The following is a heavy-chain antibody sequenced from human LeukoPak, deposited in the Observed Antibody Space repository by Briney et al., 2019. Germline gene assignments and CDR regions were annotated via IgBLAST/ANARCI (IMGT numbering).Heavy chain of an antibody. V-gene: IGHV5-51*01. Sequence: GESLKISCKGSGYSFTSYWIGWVRQMPGKGLEWMGIVYPADSDTRYSPPFQGQVTISADKSIRTAYLQWSSLKASDTAMYYCARRTGDSTPIDYWGQGTLVTVSS. CDR3: ARRTGDSTPIDY. CDR1: GYSFTSYW. D-gene: IGHD7-27*01. CDR2: VYPADSDT. J-gene: IGHJ4*02.